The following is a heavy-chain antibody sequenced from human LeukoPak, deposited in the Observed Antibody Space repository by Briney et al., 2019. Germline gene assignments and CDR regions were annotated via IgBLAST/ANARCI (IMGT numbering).Heavy chain of an antibody. D-gene: IGHD6-6*01. Sequence: SETLSLTCTVSGGSISSGSYYWSWIRQPAGKGLEWIGRIYTSGSTNYNPSLKSRITISVDTSKNQFSLKLSSVTAADTAVYYCAIEYSSSSSFDYWGQGTLVTVSS. CDR2: IYTSGST. J-gene: IGHJ4*02. CDR3: AIEYSSSSSFDY. V-gene: IGHV4-61*02. CDR1: GGSISSGSYY.